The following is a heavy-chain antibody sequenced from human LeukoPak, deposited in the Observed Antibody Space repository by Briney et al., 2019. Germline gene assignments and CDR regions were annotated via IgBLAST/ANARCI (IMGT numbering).Heavy chain of an antibody. J-gene: IGHJ5*02. CDR3: ARDRAGSLLGDNWFDP. CDR2: INPNSGGT. D-gene: IGHD3-10*01. CDR1: GYTFTGYY. Sequence: ASVKVSCKASGYTFTGYYMHWVRQAPGQGLEWMGWINPNSGGTNYAQKFQGRVTMTRDTSISTAYMELSRLRSDDTAVYYCARDRAGSLLGDNWFDPWGQGTLVTVSS. V-gene: IGHV1-2*02.